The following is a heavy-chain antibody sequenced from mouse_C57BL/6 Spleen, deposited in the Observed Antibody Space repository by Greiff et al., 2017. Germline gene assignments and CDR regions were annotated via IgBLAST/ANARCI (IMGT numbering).Heavy chain of an antibody. Sequence: DVKLVESGPELVKPGASVKIPCKASGYTFPDYNMDWVKQSHGKSLAWIGDINPNNGGTISNKKFKGKATLTVDKSSSTAYMELRSLTSEDTAFYYCASFNWERGFAYGGQGTLVTVSA. CDR1: GYTFPDYN. D-gene: IGHD4-1*02. J-gene: IGHJ3*01. V-gene: IGHV1-18*01. CDR3: ASFNWERGFAY. CDR2: INPNNGGT.